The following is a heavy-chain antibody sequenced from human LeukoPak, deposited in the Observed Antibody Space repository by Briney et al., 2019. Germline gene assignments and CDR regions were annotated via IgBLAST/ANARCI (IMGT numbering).Heavy chain of an antibody. CDR2: IMRDGSEE. D-gene: IGHD1-26*01. Sequence: GGSLRLSCVASGFISSSRWMSWVRQDPGKGLEWVAHIMRDGSEEYYVDSGKGRFTISRDNAKNSLYLQMNSLRAEDTAVYYCASLLGDKTIFDYWGQGTLVTVSS. V-gene: IGHV3-7*01. J-gene: IGHJ4*02. CDR3: ASLLGDKTIFDY. CDR1: GFISSSRW.